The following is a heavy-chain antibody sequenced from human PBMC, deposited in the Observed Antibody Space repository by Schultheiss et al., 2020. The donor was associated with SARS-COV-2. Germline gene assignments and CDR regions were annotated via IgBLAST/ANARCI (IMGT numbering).Heavy chain of an antibody. CDR2: ISYDGSNK. Sequence: GGSLRLSCAASGFTFSNAWMSWVRQAPGKGLEWVAVISYDGSNKYYADSVKGRFTISRDNSKNTLYLQMNILRAEDTAVYYCARDQYDSSGYLEYYFDYWGQGTLVTVSS. CDR1: GFTFSNAW. J-gene: IGHJ4*02. D-gene: IGHD3-22*01. CDR3: ARDQYDSSGYLEYYFDY. V-gene: IGHV3-30*03.